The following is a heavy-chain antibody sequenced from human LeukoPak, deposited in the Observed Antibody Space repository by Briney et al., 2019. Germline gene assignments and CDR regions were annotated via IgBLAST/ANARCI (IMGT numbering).Heavy chain of an antibody. CDR1: GGSFSGYY. CDR3: ARGSTVLLWFGELNSWFDP. J-gene: IGHJ5*02. V-gene: IGHV4-34*01. D-gene: IGHD3-10*01. CDR2: INHSGST. Sequence: PSETLSLTCAVYGGSFSGYYWSWIRQPPGKGLEWIGEINHSGSTNYNPSLKSRVTISVDTSKNQFSLKLSSVTAADTAVYYCARGSTVLLWFGELNSWFDPWGQGTLVTVSS.